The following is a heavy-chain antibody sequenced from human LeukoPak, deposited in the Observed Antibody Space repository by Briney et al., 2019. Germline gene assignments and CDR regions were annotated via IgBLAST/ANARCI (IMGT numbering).Heavy chain of an antibody. J-gene: IGHJ4*02. D-gene: IGHD4-23*01. Sequence: SGGSLRLSCAASGFTFSTYDMHWVRQATGKGLEWVSGIGVGFDAYYPGSVKGRFTISRDNDMKSLFLEMSNLGAGDTALYFCVARNRLNGGRSSGDDYWGQGTLVTVSS. CDR2: IGVGFDA. CDR1: GFTFSTYD. CDR3: VARNRLNGGRSSGDDY. V-gene: IGHV3-13*04.